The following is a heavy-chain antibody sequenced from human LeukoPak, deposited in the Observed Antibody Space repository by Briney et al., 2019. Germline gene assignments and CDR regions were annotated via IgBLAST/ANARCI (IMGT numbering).Heavy chain of an antibody. V-gene: IGHV1-18*01. Sequence: ASVKVSCKASGYTFTSYGISWVRQAPGQGLEWMGWISAYNGNTNYAQKLQGRVTMTTDTSTSTAYMELRSLRSDDTAVYYSARDKTLWFGELLSTPFDYWGQGTLVTVSS. D-gene: IGHD3-10*01. CDR3: ARDKTLWFGELLSTPFDY. CDR2: ISAYNGNT. CDR1: GYTFTSYG. J-gene: IGHJ4*02.